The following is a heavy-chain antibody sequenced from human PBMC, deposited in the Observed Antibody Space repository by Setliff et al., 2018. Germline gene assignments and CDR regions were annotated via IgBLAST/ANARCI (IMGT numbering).Heavy chain of an antibody. V-gene: IGHV3-48*01. CDR2: ISSGSISTT. J-gene: IGHJ4*02. D-gene: IGHD4-4*01. CDR3: ARRGTTAFDF. CDR1: GFTFSSYS. Sequence: GGSLRLSCAASGFTFSSYSMNWVRRAPGKGLEWVSSISSGSISTTHYADSVRGRFTVSRDNAKNTLYLEMNNLRAEVSAVYYCARRGTTAFDFWGLGTLVTVSS.